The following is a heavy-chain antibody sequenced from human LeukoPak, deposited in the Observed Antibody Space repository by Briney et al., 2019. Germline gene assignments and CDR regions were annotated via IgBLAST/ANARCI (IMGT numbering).Heavy chain of an antibody. D-gene: IGHD1-26*01. Sequence: SETLSLTCSGSGGSISPYYWSWIRQPPGKGLEWIADIYYSGSTNHNPSLKSRVTVSVDRSKNQFSLKLTSVTAADTAVYYCARTSVIVGARRPLDIWGQGTMVTVSS. CDR3: ARTSVIVGARRPLDI. CDR2: IYYSGST. CDR1: GGSISPYY. J-gene: IGHJ3*02. V-gene: IGHV4-59*01.